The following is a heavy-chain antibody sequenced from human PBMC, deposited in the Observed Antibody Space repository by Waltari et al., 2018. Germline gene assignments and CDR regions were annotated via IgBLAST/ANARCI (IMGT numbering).Heavy chain of an antibody. Sequence: EVQLVESGGGLVQPGGSLRLSCEASGFIFSTYWMHWVRQGPGKGLEWGSVIYSGGITYYADSVKGRFTISRDNSKNTLYLQMNSLRAEDTAVYYCARGIAVADWGQGPLVTVSS. D-gene: IGHD6-19*01. CDR2: IYSGGIT. V-gene: IGHV3-66*01. J-gene: IGHJ4*02. CDR3: ARGIAVAD. CDR1: GFIFSTYW.